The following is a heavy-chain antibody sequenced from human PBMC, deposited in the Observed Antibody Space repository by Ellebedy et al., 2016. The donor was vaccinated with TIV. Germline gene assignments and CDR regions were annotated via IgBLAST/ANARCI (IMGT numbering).Heavy chain of an antibody. CDR2: IYPGDSET. CDR3: ARHVGAGPSSYGMDV. D-gene: IGHD4/OR15-4a*01. V-gene: IGHV5-51*01. Sequence: ASVKVSCKGSGYGFTSYWIGWVRQLPGKGLEWMGTIYPGDSETRFSPSFQGQVTISADKSISTAYLQWSSLKASDTAMYYCARHVGAGPSSYGMDVWGQGTTVTVSS. CDR1: GYGFTSYW. J-gene: IGHJ6*02.